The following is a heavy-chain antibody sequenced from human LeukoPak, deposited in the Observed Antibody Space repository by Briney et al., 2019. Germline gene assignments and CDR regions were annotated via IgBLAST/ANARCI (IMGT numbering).Heavy chain of an antibody. J-gene: IGHJ6*03. CDR1: GGSISSSSYY. V-gene: IGHV4-39*01. Sequence: SETLSLTCTVSGGSISSSSYYWGWIRQPPGKGLEWIGSIYYSGSTYYNPPLKSRVTISVDTSKNQFSLKLGSVTAADTAVYYCARLAQYCSGGSCYYYYYMDVWGKGTTVTISS. CDR2: IYYSGST. CDR3: ARLAQYCSGGSCYYYYYMDV. D-gene: IGHD2-15*01.